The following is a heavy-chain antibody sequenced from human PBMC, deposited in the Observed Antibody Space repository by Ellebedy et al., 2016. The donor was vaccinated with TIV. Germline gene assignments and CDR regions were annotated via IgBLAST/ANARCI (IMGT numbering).Heavy chain of an antibody. D-gene: IGHD3-10*01. CDR1: GYTFTGYS. Sequence: ASVKVSXXASGYTFTGYSMHWVRQAPGQGLEWMGWINPNSGGTNYAQKFQGRVTMTRDTSISTAYMELTSLRSEDTAVDYCARNREGFDYWGQGTLVTVSS. CDR3: ARNREGFDY. CDR2: INPNSGGT. V-gene: IGHV1-2*02. J-gene: IGHJ4*02.